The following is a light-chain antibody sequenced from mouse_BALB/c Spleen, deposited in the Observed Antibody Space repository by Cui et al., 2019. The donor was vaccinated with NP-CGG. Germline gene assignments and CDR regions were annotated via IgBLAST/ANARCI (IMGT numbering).Light chain of an antibody. V-gene: IGLV1*01. Sequence: QAFVTKESALTTSPGETVTLTCRSSTGVVTTSNYANWVQEKPDHLFTGLMGGTNNRAPGVPARFSGSLIGDKAALTITGAQTEDEAIYFCALWYSNHWVFGGGTKLTVL. CDR3: ALWYSNHWV. CDR1: TGVVTTSNY. J-gene: IGLJ1*01. CDR2: GTN.